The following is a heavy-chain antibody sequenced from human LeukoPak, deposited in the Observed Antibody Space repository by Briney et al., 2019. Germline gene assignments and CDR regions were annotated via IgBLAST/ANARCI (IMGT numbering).Heavy chain of an antibody. CDR2: INPSGGST. CDR1: GYTFTSQY. CDR3: ARSSSGYRSFDY. V-gene: IGHV1-46*01. D-gene: IGHD3-22*01. J-gene: IGHJ4*02. Sequence: GASVKVSCKASGYTFTSQYMHWVRQAPGQGLEWMGIINPSGGSTSYAQKFQGRVTMTRDTSTSTVYMELSSLRSEDTAVYYCARSSSGYRSFDYWGQGTLVTVSS.